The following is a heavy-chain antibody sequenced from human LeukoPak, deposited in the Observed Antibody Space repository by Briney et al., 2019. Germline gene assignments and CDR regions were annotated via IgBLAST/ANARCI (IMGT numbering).Heavy chain of an antibody. CDR2: ISSSSSYI. CDR1: GFTFSSYS. Sequence: GGSLRLSCAASGFTFSSYSMNWVRQAPGKGLEWVSSISSSSSYIYYADSVKGRFTISRDNAKNSLYLQMNSLRAEDTAVYYCARDIDERFSEPGIDYWGQGTLVTVSS. CDR3: ARDIDERFSEPGIDY. J-gene: IGHJ4*02. D-gene: IGHD3-3*01. V-gene: IGHV3-21*01.